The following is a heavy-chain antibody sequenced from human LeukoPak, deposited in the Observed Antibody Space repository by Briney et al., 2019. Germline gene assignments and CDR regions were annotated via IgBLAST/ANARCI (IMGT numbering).Heavy chain of an antibody. CDR1: GGSISSFY. D-gene: IGHD5-18*01. CDR2: IYYSGST. Sequence: SETLSLTCTVSGGSISSFYWGWIRQPPGKGLEWIGYIYYSGSTNYNPSLKSRVTLSVDTSKNQFSLKLSSVTAADTAVYYCAAWSGYTHAFDIWGQGTMVTVSS. V-gene: IGHV4-59*01. J-gene: IGHJ3*02. CDR3: AAWSGYTHAFDI.